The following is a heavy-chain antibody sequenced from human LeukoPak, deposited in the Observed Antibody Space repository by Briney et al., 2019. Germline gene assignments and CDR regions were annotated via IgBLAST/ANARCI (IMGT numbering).Heavy chain of an antibody. J-gene: IGHJ4*02. CDR3: ATNVYDFWSGFELYFDY. Sequence: ASVKVSCKASGYTFTDYDINWVRQDAEQGLEWLGWMNANTGASGYARKFQGRVTMTRNTSISTAYMELSSLRSEDTAVYYCATNVYDFWSGFELYFDYWGQGTLVTVSS. CDR1: GYTFTDYD. CDR2: MNANTGAS. D-gene: IGHD3-3*01. V-gene: IGHV1-8*01.